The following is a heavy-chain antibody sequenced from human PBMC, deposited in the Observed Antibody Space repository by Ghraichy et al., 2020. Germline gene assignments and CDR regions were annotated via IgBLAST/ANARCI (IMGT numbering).Heavy chain of an antibody. CDR2: IYSGGST. D-gene: IGHD2-21*02. J-gene: IGHJ4*02. V-gene: IGHV3-53*01. CDR3: ARARCGAPGGDCYSLAFDY. CDR1: GFTVSSNY. Sequence: GGSLRLSCAASGFTVSSNYMSWVRQAPGKGLEWVSVIYSGGSTYYADSVKGRFTISRDNSKNTLYLQMNSLRAEDTAVYYCARARCGAPGGDCYSLAFDYWGQGTLVTVSS.